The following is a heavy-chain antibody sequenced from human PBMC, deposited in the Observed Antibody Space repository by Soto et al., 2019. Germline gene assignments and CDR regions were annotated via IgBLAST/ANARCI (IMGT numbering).Heavy chain of an antibody. J-gene: IGHJ4*02. V-gene: IGHV1-69*01. CDR2: IIPIFGTA. CDR3: ARGYSSSWYTPYTFSPFDY. D-gene: IGHD6-13*01. CDR1: GGTFSSYA. Sequence: QVQLVQSGAEVKKPGSSVKVSCKASGGTFSSYAISWVRQAPGQGLEWMGGIIPIFGTANYAQKFQGRVTITADESTSTAYMELSSLRSEDTAVYYCARGYSSSWYTPYTFSPFDYWGQGTLVTVSS.